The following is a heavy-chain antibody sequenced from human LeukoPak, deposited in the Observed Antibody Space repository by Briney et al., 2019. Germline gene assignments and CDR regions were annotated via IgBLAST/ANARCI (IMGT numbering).Heavy chain of an antibody. Sequence: GSLRLSCAASGFTFSSFAMHWVRQAPGKGLEWVAVISYDGSNKNCADSVKGRFTISRDNSKNTLYLQMNSLRAEDTAVYYCAGDKDYYGSGSYQWDYWGQGTLVTVSS. J-gene: IGHJ4*02. V-gene: IGHV3-30-3*01. D-gene: IGHD3-10*01. CDR1: GFTFSSFA. CDR2: ISYDGSNK. CDR3: AGDKDYYGSGSYQWDY.